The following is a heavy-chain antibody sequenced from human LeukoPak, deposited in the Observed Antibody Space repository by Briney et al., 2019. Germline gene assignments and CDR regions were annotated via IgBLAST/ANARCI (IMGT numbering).Heavy chain of an antibody. CDR2: INPNSGDT. D-gene: IGHD1-26*01. CDR3: ARKWEHARYWYFDL. J-gene: IGHJ2*01. V-gene: IGHV1-2*02. CDR1: GYSFTGYH. Sequence: ASVKVSCKASGYSFTGYHMHWVRQAPGQGLEWMGWINPNSGDTKYAQKFQGRVTMTRDTSISTAYMDLSRLRSDDTAVYYCARKWEHARYWYFDLWGRGTLVTVSS.